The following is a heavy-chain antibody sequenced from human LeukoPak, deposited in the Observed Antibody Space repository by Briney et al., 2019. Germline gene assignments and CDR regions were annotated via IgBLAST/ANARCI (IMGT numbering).Heavy chain of an antibody. CDR2: IYYTGST. V-gene: IGHV4-59*01. Sequence: PSETLSLTCTVSGGSIISYFWSWIRQPPGKGLEWIGYIYYTGSTGYNPSLKGRVTISVDTSKNQFSLKLSSVTAADTAVYYCARVSYTGGTNWYFDYWGQGMLVTVSS. J-gene: IGHJ4*02. CDR1: GGSIISYF. CDR3: ARVSYTGGTNWYFDY. D-gene: IGHD2-8*02.